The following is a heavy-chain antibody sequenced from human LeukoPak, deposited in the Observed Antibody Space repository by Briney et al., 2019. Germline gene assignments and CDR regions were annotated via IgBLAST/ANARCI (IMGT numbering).Heavy chain of an antibody. CDR1: GFPFSDHN. CDR2: IRNKPNSYTT. V-gene: IGHV3-72*01. D-gene: IGHD3-3*01. J-gene: IGHJ5*02. Sequence: GGSLRLSCEASGFPFSDHNMDWVREAPGKGLEWVGRIRNKPNSYTTEYAASVRGRFTISRDDSKNSLFLQMDSLKTEDTAMYYCARDAGWRLDPWGQGTLVTVSS. CDR3: ARDAGWRLDP.